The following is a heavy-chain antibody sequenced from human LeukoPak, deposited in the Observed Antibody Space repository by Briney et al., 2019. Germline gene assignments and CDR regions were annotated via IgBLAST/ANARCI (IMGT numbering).Heavy chain of an antibody. Sequence: ASVKVSCKASGGTFSSYAISWVRQAPGQGLEWMGGIIPIFGTANYAQKFQGRVTITTDESTSTAYMELSSLRSEGTAVYYCARSGLLWFGEPSGSWFDPWGQGTLVTVSS. CDR1: GGTFSSYA. J-gene: IGHJ5*02. D-gene: IGHD3-10*01. V-gene: IGHV1-69*05. CDR2: IIPIFGTA. CDR3: ARSGLLWFGEPSGSWFDP.